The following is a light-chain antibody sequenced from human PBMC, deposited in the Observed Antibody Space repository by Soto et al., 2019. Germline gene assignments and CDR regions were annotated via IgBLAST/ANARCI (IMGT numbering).Light chain of an antibody. CDR2: AAT. J-gene: IGKJ1*01. Sequence: EMVLTQSPGTLSLSPGERATLSCRASQSVSSNYLAWYQQKPGQAPRLLIYAATSRATGIPDRSRGSGSGTDFTLTITSLAPEDCAVYYCQHYGGSSWTCGEGTEVE. CDR1: QSVSSNY. CDR3: QHYGGSSWT. V-gene: IGKV3-20*01.